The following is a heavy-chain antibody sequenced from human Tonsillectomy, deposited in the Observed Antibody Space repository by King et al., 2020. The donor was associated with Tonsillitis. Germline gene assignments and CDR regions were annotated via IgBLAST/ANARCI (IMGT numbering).Heavy chain of an antibody. CDR3: AKDLWGWELPRGVDS. D-gene: IGHD1-26*01. Sequence: VQLVESGGGLVQPGGSLRLSCAASGFTFSSYAMNWVRQAPGEGLEWVSVISGGGGRTYYADSVKGRFTISRDNSKNTLYLQMNSLRSEDTAIYYCAKDLWGWELPRGVDSWGQGTLVTVSS. V-gene: IGHV3-23*04. J-gene: IGHJ4*02. CDR1: GFTFSSYA. CDR2: ISGGGGRT.